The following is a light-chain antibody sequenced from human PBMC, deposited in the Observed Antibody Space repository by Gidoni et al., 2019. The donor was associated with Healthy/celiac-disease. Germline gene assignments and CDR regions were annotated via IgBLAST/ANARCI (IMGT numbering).Light chain of an antibody. CDR2: AAS. J-gene: IGKJ4*01. CDR1: QSISSY. Sequence: DIQMTQSPSSLSASVGDRVTITCRASQSISSYLNWYQQKPGKAPKLLIYAASSLQSGVPSRFSGSGSGTDFTLTIRSLQPEDFATYYCQQSYSFPPLTFGGGTKVEIK. CDR3: QQSYSFPPLT. V-gene: IGKV1-39*01.